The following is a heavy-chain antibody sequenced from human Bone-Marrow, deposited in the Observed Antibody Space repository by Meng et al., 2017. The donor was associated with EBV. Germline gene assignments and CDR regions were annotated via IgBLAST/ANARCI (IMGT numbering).Heavy chain of an antibody. CDR2: ISSSSSYI. J-gene: IGHJ4*02. V-gene: IGHV3-21*01. CDR1: GFTFSSYS. D-gene: IGHD2-15*01. CDR3: ARLGYCSGGSCSAFDY. Sequence: EVQLVESGGGLVKPGGSLSLSCAASGFTFSSYSMNWVRQAPGKGLEWVSSISSSSSYIYYADSVKGRFTISRDNAKNSLYLQMNSLRAENTAVYYCARLGYCSGGSCSAFDYLGQGTLGTVAS.